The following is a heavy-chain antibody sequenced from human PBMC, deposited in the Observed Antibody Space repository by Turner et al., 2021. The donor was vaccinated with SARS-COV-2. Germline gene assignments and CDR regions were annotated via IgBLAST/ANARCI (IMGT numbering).Heavy chain of an antibody. CDR2: ISYDVSNK. J-gene: IGHJ4*02. CDR1: GFTFSSYA. Sequence: QGQLVESGGGVVQPGRSLRLSCAASGFTFSSYAMHWVRQAPGKGLEWVAFISYDVSNKYYADSVKGRITISRDNSKNTLYLQMNSLRAEDTAVYYCARDLVATTQLFDYWGQGTLVTVSS. D-gene: IGHD5-12*01. V-gene: IGHV3-30-3*01. CDR3: ARDLVATTQLFDY.